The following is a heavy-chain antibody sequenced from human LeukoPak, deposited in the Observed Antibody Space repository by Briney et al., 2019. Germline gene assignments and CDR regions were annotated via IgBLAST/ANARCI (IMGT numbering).Heavy chain of an antibody. D-gene: IGHD4-17*01. V-gene: IGHV3-23*01. CDR1: GFTFSSYA. CDR3: SKKGQNEDYGKPD. Sequence: PGRSLRLSCAASGFTFSSYAMYWVRQAPGKGLECVASISRNSGDYTLYAASVKGRFTISRDNSRSTLYLQMNSLRAEDTAVYYCSKKGQNEDYGKPDWGQGTLVTVSS. J-gene: IGHJ4*02. CDR2: ISRNSGDYT.